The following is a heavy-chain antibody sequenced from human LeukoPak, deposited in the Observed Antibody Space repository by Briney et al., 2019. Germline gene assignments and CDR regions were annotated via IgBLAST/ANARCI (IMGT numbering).Heavy chain of an antibody. Sequence: GASVKVSCKASGYTFTSYGISWVRQAPGQGLEWMGWISAYNGNTNYAQKLQGRVTMTTDTSTSTAYMELRSLRSDDTAVYYCARDRGSSWYGDYYYYYMDVWGKGTTVTVSS. V-gene: IGHV1-18*01. CDR2: ISAYNGNT. D-gene: IGHD6-13*01. CDR1: GYTFTSYG. CDR3: ARDRGSSWYGDYYYYYMDV. J-gene: IGHJ6*03.